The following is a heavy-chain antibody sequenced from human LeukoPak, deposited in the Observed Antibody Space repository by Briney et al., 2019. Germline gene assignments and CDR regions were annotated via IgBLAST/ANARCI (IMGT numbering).Heavy chain of an antibody. Sequence: SETLSLTCTVSGGSISSGGYYWSWIRQHPGKGLEWIGYIYYSGNTYYNPSLKSRVTISVDTSKNQFSLKLSSVTAADTAVYYCARGERTTVTTMFDYWGQGTLVTVSS. CDR1: GGSISSGGYY. D-gene: IGHD4-17*01. CDR2: IYYSGNT. CDR3: ARGERTTVTTMFDY. J-gene: IGHJ4*02. V-gene: IGHV4-31*03.